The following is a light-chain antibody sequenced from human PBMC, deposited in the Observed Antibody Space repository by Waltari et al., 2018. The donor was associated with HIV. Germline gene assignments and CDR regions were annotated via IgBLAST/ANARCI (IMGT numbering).Light chain of an antibody. J-gene: IGLJ3*02. CDR1: SPNIGSNY. CDR2: RNN. Sequence: QSVLTQPPSASGTPGQRVTIPCSASSPNIGSNYVYWYQQLPGTAPKLLIYRNNQRPSGVPDRFSGSKSGTSASLAISGLRSEDEADYYCAAWDNSLSAPVFGGGTKLTVL. CDR3: AAWDNSLSAPV. V-gene: IGLV1-47*01.